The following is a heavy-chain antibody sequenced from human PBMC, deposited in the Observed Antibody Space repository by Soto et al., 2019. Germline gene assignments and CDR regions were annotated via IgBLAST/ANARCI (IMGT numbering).Heavy chain of an antibody. D-gene: IGHD3-9*01. CDR2: ISGSGGST. CDR3: ARAGGYQLRYGGESY. CDR1: GISFSSYA. V-gene: IGHV3-23*01. Sequence: PGGSLRLSCAASGISFSSYAMNWVRQAPGKGLEWVSAISGSGGSTYYADSVKGRFTISRDNSKNTLYLQMNSLRAEDTALYYCARAGGYQLRYGGESYWGQGTLVTVSS. J-gene: IGHJ4*02.